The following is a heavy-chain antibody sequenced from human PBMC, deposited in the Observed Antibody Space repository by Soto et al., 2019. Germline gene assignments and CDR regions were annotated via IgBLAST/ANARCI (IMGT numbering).Heavy chain of an antibody. CDR2: ISALNGNT. Sequence: QVQLVQSGAEVKKPGASVQVSCKASGYTFTTYDISWVRQAPGQGLEWMGWISALNGNTNYAQKLQGRVTMTTDTSTSTAYMELTSLRSDDTAVYYCARAVSHFYHYYYMNVWGKGTTVTVSS. CDR3: ARAVSHFYHYYYMNV. D-gene: IGHD2-8*01. J-gene: IGHJ6*03. CDR1: GYTFTTYD. V-gene: IGHV1-18*01.